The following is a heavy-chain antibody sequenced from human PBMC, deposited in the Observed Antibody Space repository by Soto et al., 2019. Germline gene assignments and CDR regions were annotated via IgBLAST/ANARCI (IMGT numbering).Heavy chain of an antibody. CDR2: IWYDGSNK. V-gene: IGHV3-33*01. J-gene: IGHJ5*02. D-gene: IGHD3-9*01. CDR3: ARDYYDILTGYSDYNWFDP. CDR1: GFTFSSYG. Sequence: QVQLVESGGGVVQPGRSLRLSCAASGFTFSSYGMHWVRQAPGKGLEWVAVIWYDGSNKYYADSVKGRFTISRDNSKNTLYLQMNSLRAEYTAVYYCARDYYDILTGYSDYNWFDPWGQGTLVTVSS.